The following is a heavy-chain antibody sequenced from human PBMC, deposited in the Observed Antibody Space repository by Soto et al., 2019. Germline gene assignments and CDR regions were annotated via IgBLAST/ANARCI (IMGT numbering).Heavy chain of an antibody. J-gene: IGHJ4*02. D-gene: IGHD3-10*01. V-gene: IGHV4-39*01. CDR3: ACQRYGSGKQGLSDD. CDR2: VYYTGST. Sequence: SETLSLTCSVSNGYVSNNNYYWGWIRQPPGKGLEWIAGVYYTGSTYYNPSLRSRVTISIDTSQNQFSLKLNSVTAADTAVYYCACQRYGSGKQGLSDDWGQGTLVPVAS. CDR1: NGYVSNNNYY.